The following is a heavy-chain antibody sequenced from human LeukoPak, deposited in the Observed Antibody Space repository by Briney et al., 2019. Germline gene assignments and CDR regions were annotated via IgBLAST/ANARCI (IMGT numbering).Heavy chain of an antibody. Sequence: PSVKVSCKASAGTLSSYAISWVRQVPGHGLEWMGGIIPIFGTANYAQKFQGRVTITADKSTSTAYMELSSLRSEDTAVYYCASYYYHSSGYYYYWGQGTLVTVSS. CDR2: IIPIFGTA. CDR3: ASYYYHSSGYYYY. D-gene: IGHD3-22*01. J-gene: IGHJ4*02. CDR1: AGTLSSYA. V-gene: IGHV1-69*06.